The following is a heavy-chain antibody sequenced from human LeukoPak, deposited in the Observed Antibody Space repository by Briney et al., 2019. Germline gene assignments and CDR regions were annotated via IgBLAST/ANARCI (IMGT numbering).Heavy chain of an antibody. CDR1: GGSISSSSYY. Sequence: SETLSLTCTVSGGSISSSSYYWGWIRQPPGKGPEWIGSIYYSGSTYYNPSLKSRVTISVDTSKNQFSLKLSSVTAADTAVFYCARRGRDGYSDPFDYWGQGTLVTVSS. V-gene: IGHV4-39*01. CDR2: IYYSGST. J-gene: IGHJ4*02. D-gene: IGHD5-24*01. CDR3: ARRGRDGYSDPFDY.